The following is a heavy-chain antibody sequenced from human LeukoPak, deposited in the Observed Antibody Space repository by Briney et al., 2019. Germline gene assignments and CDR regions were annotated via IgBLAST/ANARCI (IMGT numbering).Heavy chain of an antibody. CDR3: ARRGVPAFDI. Sequence: GGSLRLSCAASGFTVSTDHMSWVRQASGKGLEWVSVIYAGGSTYYADSVKGRFTISRDNFKNTVFLQMNSLRAEDTAVYYCARRGVPAFDIWGQGTVVTVSS. CDR2: IYAGGST. CDR1: GFTVSTDH. V-gene: IGHV3-53*01. D-gene: IGHD3-10*01. J-gene: IGHJ3*02.